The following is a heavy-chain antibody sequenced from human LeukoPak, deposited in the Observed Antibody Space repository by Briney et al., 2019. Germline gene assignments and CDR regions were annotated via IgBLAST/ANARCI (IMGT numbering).Heavy chain of an antibody. V-gene: IGHV1-8*01. CDR3: ARNYRTLRHYYFMDV. D-gene: IGHD4-17*01. CDR2: MNPNSSNT. CDR1: GYTFTSYD. Sequence: ASVKVSCKASGYTFTSYDINWVRQPTGPGLEWMGWMNPNSSNTGYAQKFQGRGTITRNTSIITDYMELSSLRSEDTAVYYCARNYRTLRHYYFMDVWGKGTTVTISS. J-gene: IGHJ6*03.